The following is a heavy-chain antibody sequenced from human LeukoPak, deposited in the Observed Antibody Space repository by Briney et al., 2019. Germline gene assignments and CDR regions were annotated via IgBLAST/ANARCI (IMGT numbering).Heavy chain of an antibody. CDR1: GGSISNYY. Sequence: SETLSLTCTVSGGSISNYYWSWIRQPPGKGLEWIGYISYSGSTNHNPSLKSRVTISVDTSKNQFSLRLSSVTAADTAVYYCARGGYEARSYYFDYWGQGALVTVSS. CDR3: ARGGYEARSYYFDY. V-gene: IGHV4-59*01. CDR2: ISYSGST. J-gene: IGHJ4*02. D-gene: IGHD5-12*01.